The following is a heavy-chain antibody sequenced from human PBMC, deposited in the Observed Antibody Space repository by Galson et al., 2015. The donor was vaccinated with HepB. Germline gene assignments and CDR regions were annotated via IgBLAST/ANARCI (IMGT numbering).Heavy chain of an antibody. CDR1: AFTFSSYW. CDR2: IKQDGSEK. J-gene: IGHJ6*02. D-gene: IGHD3-22*01. CDR3: ARDYYDSSGYYSNYYGMDV. V-gene: IGHV3-7*03. Sequence: SLRLSCAASAFTFSSYWMSWVRQAPGKGLEWVANIKQDGSEKYYVDSVKGRFTISRDNAKNSLYLQMNSLRAEDTAVYYCARDYYDSSGYYSNYYGMDVWGQGTTVTVSS.